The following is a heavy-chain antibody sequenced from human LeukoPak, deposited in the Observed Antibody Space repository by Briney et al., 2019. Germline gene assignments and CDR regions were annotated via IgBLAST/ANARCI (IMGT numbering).Heavy chain of an antibody. J-gene: IGHJ4*02. D-gene: IGHD3-22*01. CDR3: AREAYDSSGVDY. Sequence: GGSLRLSCAASGFTFSSYSMNWVRQAPGKGLEWVSSISSNSSYTYYADSVKGRFTISRDNAKNSLYLQMNSLRAEDTAVYYCAREAYDSSGVDYWGQGTLVTVSS. CDR1: GFTFSSYS. V-gene: IGHV3-21*01. CDR2: ISSNSSYT.